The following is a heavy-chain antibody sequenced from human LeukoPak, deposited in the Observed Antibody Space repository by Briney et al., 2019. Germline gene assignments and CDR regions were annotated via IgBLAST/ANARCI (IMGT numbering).Heavy chain of an antibody. J-gene: IGHJ4*02. CDR2: IHYSGST. CDR3: AGEAPICSGGTCYDY. CDR1: GGSISSYY. D-gene: IGHD2-15*01. Sequence: TSETLSLTCTVSGGSISSYYWSWIRQPPGKGLEWIGYIHYSGSTNYNPSLKSRVTISVDTSKNQFSLKLSSVTAADTAVYYCAGEAPICSGGTCYDYWGQGTLVTVSS. V-gene: IGHV4-59*01.